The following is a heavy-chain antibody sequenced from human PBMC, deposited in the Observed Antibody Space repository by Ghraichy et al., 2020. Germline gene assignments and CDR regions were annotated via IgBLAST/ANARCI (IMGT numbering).Heavy chain of an antibody. CDR1: GGSISSYY. J-gene: IGHJ4*02. Sequence: SETLSLTCTVSGGSISSYYWSWIRQPPGKGLEWIGYIYYSGSTNYNPSLKSRVTISVDTSKNQFSLKLSSVTAADTAVYYCARVSSDIVATIYAPPYFDYWGQGTLVTVSS. CDR2: IYYSGST. V-gene: IGHV4-59*01. D-gene: IGHD5-12*01. CDR3: ARVSSDIVATIYAPPYFDY.